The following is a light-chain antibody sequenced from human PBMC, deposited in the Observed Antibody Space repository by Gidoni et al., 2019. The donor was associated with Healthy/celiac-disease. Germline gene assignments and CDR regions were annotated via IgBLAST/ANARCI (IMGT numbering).Light chain of an antibody. CDR1: SSNIGAGYD. J-gene: IGLJ3*02. CDR3: QSYDSSLSGWV. V-gene: IGLV1-40*01. CDR2: GNS. Sequence: QSVLTQPPSVSGAPGQRVPSSCTGSSSNIGAGYDVHWYQQLPGTAPKLLIYGNSNRPSGVPDLFSGSKSGTSASLAITGLQAEDEADYYCQSYDSSLSGWVFGGGTKLTVL.